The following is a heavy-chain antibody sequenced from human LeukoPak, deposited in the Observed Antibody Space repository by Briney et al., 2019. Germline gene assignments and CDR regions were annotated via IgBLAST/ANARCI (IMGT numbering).Heavy chain of an antibody. D-gene: IGHD1-1*01. J-gene: IGHJ4*02. CDR1: GYTFTSYG. CDR2: MNPNSGNT. CDR3: ARSGGTGTGPDY. V-gene: IGHV1-8*03. Sequence: VASVKVSCKASGYTFTSYGINWVRQATGQGLEWMGWMNPNSGNTGYAQKFQGRVTITRNTSISTAYMELSSLRSEDTAVYYCARSGGTGTGPDYWGQGTLVTVSS.